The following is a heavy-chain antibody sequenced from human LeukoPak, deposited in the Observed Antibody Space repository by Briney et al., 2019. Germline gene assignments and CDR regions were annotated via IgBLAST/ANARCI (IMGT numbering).Heavy chain of an antibody. V-gene: IGHV3-30*18. J-gene: IGHJ4*02. D-gene: IGHD3-10*01. CDR1: GFTFSSYA. Sequence: PGGSLRLSCAASGFTFSSYAMHWVRQAPGKGLEWVAVISYDGSTKFYVDSVKGRFTISRDNSKNTLYLQMNSLRTEDTAVYYCAKSSGLWFGPQGSWGQGTLVTVSS. CDR2: ISYDGSTK. CDR3: AKSSGLWFGPQGS.